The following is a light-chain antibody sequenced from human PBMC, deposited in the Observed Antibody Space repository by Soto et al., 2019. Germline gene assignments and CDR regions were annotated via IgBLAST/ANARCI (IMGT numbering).Light chain of an antibody. Sequence: QSALTQPPSASGSPGQSVTISCTGTSSDVGGYNYVSWYQQHPGKAPKLMIYAVSKRPSGVPDRFSGSKSGNTDSLTVSGLQAEDEADYYCSSYAGSNNFVVFGGGTKLIVL. CDR3: SSYAGSNNFVV. CDR1: SSDVGGYNY. CDR2: AVS. V-gene: IGLV2-8*01. J-gene: IGLJ2*01.